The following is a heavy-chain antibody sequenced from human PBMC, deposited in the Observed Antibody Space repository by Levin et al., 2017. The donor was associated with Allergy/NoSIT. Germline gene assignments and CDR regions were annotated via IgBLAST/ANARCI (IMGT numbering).Heavy chain of an antibody. CDR3: ARDGGVGCSSTSCYSYYYGMDV. D-gene: IGHD2-2*01. J-gene: IGHJ6*02. Sequence: GGSLRLSCAASGFTFSSYSMNWVRQAPGKGLEWVSSISSSSSYIYYADSVKGRFTISRDNAKNSLYLQMNSLRAEDTAVYYCARDGGVGCSSTSCYSYYYGMDVWGQGTTVTVSS. CDR2: ISSSSSYI. V-gene: IGHV3-21*01. CDR1: GFTFSSYS.